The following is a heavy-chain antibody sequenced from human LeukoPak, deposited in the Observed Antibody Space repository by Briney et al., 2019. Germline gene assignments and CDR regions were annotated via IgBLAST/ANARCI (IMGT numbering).Heavy chain of an antibody. CDR2: INPNSGGT. D-gene: IGHD4-11*01. CDR3: ARGGDYSNSPDAFDI. V-gene: IGHV1-2*02. J-gene: IGHJ3*02. Sequence: GASVKVSCKASGYTFTGYYMHCVRQAPGQGLEWMGWINPNSGGTNYEQKFQGRVTMTRDTSISTAYMELSRLRSDDTAVYYCARGGDYSNSPDAFDIWGQGTMVTVSS. CDR1: GYTFTGYY.